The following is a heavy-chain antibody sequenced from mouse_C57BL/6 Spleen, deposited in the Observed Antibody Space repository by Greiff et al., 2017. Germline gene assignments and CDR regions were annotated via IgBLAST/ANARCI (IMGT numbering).Heavy chain of an antibody. V-gene: IGHV1-64*01. D-gene: IGHD2-3*01. Sequence: QVQLQQPGAELVKPGASVKLSCKASGYTFTSYWMHWVKQRPGQGLAWIGMIHPNSGSTNYNEKFKSKATLTVDKSSSTAYMQLSSLTSEDSAVYYCARSPDGYYGYWGQGTTLTVSS. J-gene: IGHJ2*01. CDR1: GYTFTSYW. CDR2: IHPNSGST. CDR3: ARSPDGYYGY.